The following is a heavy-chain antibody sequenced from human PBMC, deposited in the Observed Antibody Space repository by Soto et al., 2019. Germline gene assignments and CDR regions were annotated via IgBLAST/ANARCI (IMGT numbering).Heavy chain of an antibody. CDR2: ISSSGSTI. V-gene: IGHV3-48*03. J-gene: IGHJ4*02. D-gene: IGHD6-19*01. CDR1: GFTFSSYE. Sequence: GGSLRLSCAASGFTFSSYEMNWVRQAPGKGLEWVSYISSSGSTIYYADSVKGRFTISRDNAKNSLYLQMNSLRAEDTAVHYCARVRYSSGWYDYWGQGTLVTVSS. CDR3: ARVRYSSGWYDY.